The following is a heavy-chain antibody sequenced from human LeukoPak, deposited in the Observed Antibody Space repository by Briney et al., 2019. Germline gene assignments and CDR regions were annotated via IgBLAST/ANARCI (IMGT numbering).Heavy chain of an antibody. CDR1: GFTVSSKY. CDR3: ARAPDHFYYAMDV. CDR2: MHSAGST. J-gene: IGHJ6*02. Sequence: GGSLRLSCAASGFTVSSKYMSWVRQAPGKGLEWVSIMHSAGSTYHAGSVKGRFTISRDNSKNTLYLQMNSLRAEDTAVYYCARAPDHFYYAMDVWGQGTTVTVSS. D-gene: IGHD2/OR15-2a*01. V-gene: IGHV3-66*01.